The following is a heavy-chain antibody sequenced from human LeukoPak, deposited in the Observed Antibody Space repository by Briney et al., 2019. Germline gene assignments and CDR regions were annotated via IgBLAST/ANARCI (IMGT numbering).Heavy chain of an antibody. CDR3: ASTIGGRRPEYFQH. V-gene: IGHV1-69*13. D-gene: IGHD3-10*01. CDR1: GGTFSSYA. J-gene: IGHJ1*01. CDR2: IIPIFGTA. Sequence: GASVKVSCKASGGTFSSYAISWVRQAPGQGLEWMGGIIPIFGTANYAQKFQGSVTITAGESTSTAYMELSSLSSEDTAVYYCASTIGGRRPEYFQHWGQGTLVTVSS.